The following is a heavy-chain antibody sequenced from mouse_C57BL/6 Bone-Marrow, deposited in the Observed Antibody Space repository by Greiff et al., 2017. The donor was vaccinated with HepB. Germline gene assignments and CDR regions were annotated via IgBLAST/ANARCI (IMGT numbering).Heavy chain of an antibody. CDR3: ARKGGYYSNYGVYAMDY. Sequence: VQLQQPGAELVKPGASVKLSCKASGYTFTSYWMHWVKQRPGQGLEWIGMIHPNSGRTNYNEKFKSKATLTVDKSSSTAYMQLSSLTSEDSAVYYCARKGGYYSNYGVYAMDYWGQGTSVTVSS. V-gene: IGHV1-64*01. D-gene: IGHD2-5*01. CDR2: IHPNSGRT. J-gene: IGHJ4*01. CDR1: GYTFTSYW.